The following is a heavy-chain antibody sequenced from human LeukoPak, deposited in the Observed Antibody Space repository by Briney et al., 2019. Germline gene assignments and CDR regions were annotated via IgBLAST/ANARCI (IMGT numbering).Heavy chain of an antibody. CDR1: GFTFSRYS. D-gene: IGHD3-22*01. V-gene: IGHV3-21*01. CDR2: ISSTSTFI. Sequence: GGSLRLSCAASGFTFSRYSMNWVRQAPGKGLEWVASISSTSTFIYSADSVKGRFTISRDTAKNSLFLQMNSLRAEDTAIYYCARDNFDSSDYPQTYYHYYMDVWGKGTTVTVSS. J-gene: IGHJ6*03. CDR3: ARDNFDSSDYPQTYYHYYMDV.